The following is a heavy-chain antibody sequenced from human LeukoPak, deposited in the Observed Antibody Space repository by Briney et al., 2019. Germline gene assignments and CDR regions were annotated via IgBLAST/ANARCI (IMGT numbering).Heavy chain of an antibody. CDR2: IWYDGSNK. J-gene: IGHJ4*02. CDR1: GFTFSSYG. D-gene: IGHD4-17*01. Sequence: GGSLRLSCAASGFTFSSYGMHWVRQAPGKGLEWVAVIWYDGSNKYYTDSVKGRFTISRDNSKNTLYLQMNSLRAEDTAVYYCARALYGDYPFDYWGQGTLVTVSS. V-gene: IGHV3-33*01. CDR3: ARALYGDYPFDY.